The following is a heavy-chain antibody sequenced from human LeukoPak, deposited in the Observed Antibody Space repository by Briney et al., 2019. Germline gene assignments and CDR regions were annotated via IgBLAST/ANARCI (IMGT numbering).Heavy chain of an antibody. J-gene: IGHJ4*02. V-gene: IGHV4-4*02. CDR1: GGSISSSNW. CDR2: IYHSGST. Sequence: SGTLSLTCAVSGGSISSSNWWSWVRQPPGKGLEWIGEIYHSGSTNYNPSLKSRVTISVDKSKNQFSLKLSSVTAADTAVYYCARLAAAGRTSYYFDYWGQGTLVTVSS. CDR3: ARLAAAGRTSYYFDY. D-gene: IGHD6-13*01.